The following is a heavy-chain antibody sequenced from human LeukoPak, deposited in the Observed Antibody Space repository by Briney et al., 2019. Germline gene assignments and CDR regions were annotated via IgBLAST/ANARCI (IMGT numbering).Heavy chain of an antibody. CDR1: GGSISSYC. V-gene: IGHV4-59*08. J-gene: IGHJ6*01. CDR2: IYYSGGN. CDR3: SRHRSAVRGVRYYYYGMDG. D-gene: IGHD3-10*01. Sequence: SETLSLTCTVSGGSISSYCWSWIRQPPGNGLEWIGYIYYSGGNNYNPSLKSGVTISVDTSKNQFSLKLSPVTAGDTAVYYGSRHRSAVRGVRYYYYGMDGWGQGTTVTVSS.